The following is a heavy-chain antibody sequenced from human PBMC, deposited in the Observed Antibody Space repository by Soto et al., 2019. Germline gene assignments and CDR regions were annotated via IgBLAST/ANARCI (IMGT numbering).Heavy chain of an antibody. J-gene: IGHJ4*02. CDR3: ASGLGISSGYYLNY. CDR1: GGSINSGAYY. V-gene: IGHV4-31*03. CDR2: IYNSGNT. D-gene: IGHD3-22*01. Sequence: PSETLSLTCTGSGGSINSGAYYWTWIRLRPGRGLEWIGYIYNSGNTYYSPSLKTRVTISVDTSKNQFSLKLRSVTAADTAVYHCASGLGISSGYYLNYWGQGTLVT.